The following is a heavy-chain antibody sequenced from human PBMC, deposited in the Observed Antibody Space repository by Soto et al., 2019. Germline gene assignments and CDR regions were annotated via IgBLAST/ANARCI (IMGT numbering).Heavy chain of an antibody. CDR2: IKSKTDGGTT. CDR1: GFTFSNAW. CDR3: TPSDGGLQYNPLGY. D-gene: IGHD4-4*01. Sequence: EVQLVESGGGLVKPGGSLRLSCAASGFTFSNAWMSWVRQAPGKGLEWVGRIKSKTDGGTTDYAAPVKGRFTISRDDSKNTLYLQMNSLKTEDTAVYYCTPSDGGLQYNPLGYWGQGTLVTVSS. J-gene: IGHJ4*02. V-gene: IGHV3-15*01.